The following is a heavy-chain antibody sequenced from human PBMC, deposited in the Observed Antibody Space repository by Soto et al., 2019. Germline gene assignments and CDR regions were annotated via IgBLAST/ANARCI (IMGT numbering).Heavy chain of an antibody. D-gene: IGHD2-21*02. CDR1: GGSISSYY. CDR2: IYYSGST. CDR3: AREAYGGDENWFDP. Sequence: QVQLQESGPGLVKPSETLSLTCTVSGGSISSYYWSWIRQPPGKGLEWIGYIYYSGSTNYNPSLKSRVTISVDTSKNQFSLKLSSVTAADTAVYYCAREAYGGDENWFDPWGQGTLVTVSS. V-gene: IGHV4-59*01. J-gene: IGHJ5*02.